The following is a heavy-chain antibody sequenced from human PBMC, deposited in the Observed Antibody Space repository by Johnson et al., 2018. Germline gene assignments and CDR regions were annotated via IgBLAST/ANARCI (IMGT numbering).Heavy chain of an antibody. CDR2: IRSKPYGGTT. V-gene: IGHV3-49*03. CDR1: GFTFGDYA. D-gene: IGHD2-21*01. J-gene: IGHJ6*03. CDR3: TRVGTKDIVAVISYYYYRDV. Sequence: EVQLVESGGGLVQPGRSLRLSCTASGFTFGDYAMSWFRQAPGKGLEWVGFIRSKPYGGTTEYAASVKGRFAISSDDSKSIAYLQMNSLKTEDTAVYYCTRVGTKDIVAVISYYYYRDVWGKGTTVTVSS.